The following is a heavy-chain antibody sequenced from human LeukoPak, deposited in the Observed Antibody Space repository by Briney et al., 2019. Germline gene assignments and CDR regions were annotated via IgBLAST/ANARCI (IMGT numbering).Heavy chain of an antibody. CDR1: GGSISSGGYY. CDR3: TRDRVGYSYDYSFDY. Sequence: PSETLSLTCTVSGGSISSGGYYWSWIRQPPGKGLEWIGYIYHSGSTYYNPSLKSRVTISVDRSKNQFSLKLSSVTAADTAVYYCTRDRVGYSYDYSFDYWGQGTLVTVSS. CDR2: IYHSGST. V-gene: IGHV4-30-2*01. J-gene: IGHJ4*02. D-gene: IGHD5-18*01.